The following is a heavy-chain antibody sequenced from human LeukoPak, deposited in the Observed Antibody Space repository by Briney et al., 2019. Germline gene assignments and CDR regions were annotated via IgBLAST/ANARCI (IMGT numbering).Heavy chain of an antibody. CDR3: ARLTYSSGWYLFDY. J-gene: IGHJ4*02. V-gene: IGHV4-59*12. D-gene: IGHD6-19*01. CDR1: GGSISSYY. Sequence: PSETLSLTCTVSGGSISSYYWSWIRQPPGKGLEWIGYIYYSGSTYYNPSLKSRVTISVDRSKNQFSLKLSSVTAADTAVYYCARLTYSSGWYLFDYWGQGTLVTVSS. CDR2: IYYSGST.